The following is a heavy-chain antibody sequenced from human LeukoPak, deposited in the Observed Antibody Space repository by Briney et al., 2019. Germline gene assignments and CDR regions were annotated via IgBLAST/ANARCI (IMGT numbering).Heavy chain of an antibody. CDR2: VSYTGST. Sequence: PSETLSLTCTVSGGSISSDYWSWIRQPPGKGLEWIGYVSYTGSTNYNPSLKRRVTISVDTSNNQFSVRLSSVTAADTAVYYCARHYRRTSHRPVDSWGQGTLVTVSS. J-gene: IGHJ4*02. V-gene: IGHV4-59*08. CDR1: GGSISSDY. D-gene: IGHD2-2*01. CDR3: ARHYRRTSHRPVDS.